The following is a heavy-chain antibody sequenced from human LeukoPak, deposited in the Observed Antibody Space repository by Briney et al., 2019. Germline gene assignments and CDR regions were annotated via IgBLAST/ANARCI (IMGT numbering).Heavy chain of an antibody. CDR2: IRYDGSNK. Sequence: GGSLRLSCAATGFTFSSYGVHWVRQATGKGLEWVAFIRYDGSNKYYADSVKGRFTISRDNSKNTLYLQMNSLRAEDTAVYYCATNSGYDWGLDYWGQGTLVTVSS. CDR1: GFTFSSYG. D-gene: IGHD5-12*01. CDR3: ATNSGYDWGLDY. V-gene: IGHV3-30*02. J-gene: IGHJ4*02.